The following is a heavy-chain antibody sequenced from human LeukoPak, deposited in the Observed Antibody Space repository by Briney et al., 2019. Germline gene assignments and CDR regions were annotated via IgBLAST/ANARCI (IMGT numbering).Heavy chain of an antibody. CDR3: AREAYPNYYDSSGFLIRPWTS. CDR2: INPNSGGT. V-gene: IGHV1-2*02. J-gene: IGHJ4*02. D-gene: IGHD3-22*01. Sequence: GASVKVSCKASGYTFTSYDINWVRQATGQGLEWMGWINPNSGGTNYAQKFQGRVTMTRDTSISTAYMELSRLRSDDTAVYYCAREAYPNYYDSSGFLIRPWTSWGQGTLVTVSS. CDR1: GYTFTSYD.